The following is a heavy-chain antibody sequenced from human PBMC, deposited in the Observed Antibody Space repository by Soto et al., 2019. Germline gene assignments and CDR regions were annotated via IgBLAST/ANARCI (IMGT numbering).Heavy chain of an antibody. CDR3: ARDSIVVVITGFDY. J-gene: IGHJ4*02. Sequence: GESLKISCAASGFTFSSYSMNWVRQAPGKGLEWVSYISSSSSTIYYADSVKGRFTISRDNAKNSLYLQMNSLRDEDTAVYYCARDSIVVVITGFDYWGQGTLVTVSS. CDR1: GFTFSSYS. V-gene: IGHV3-48*02. D-gene: IGHD3-22*01. CDR2: ISSSSSTI.